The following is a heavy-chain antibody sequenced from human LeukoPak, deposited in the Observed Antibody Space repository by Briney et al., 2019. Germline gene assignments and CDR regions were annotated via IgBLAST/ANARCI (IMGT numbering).Heavy chain of an antibody. V-gene: IGHV3-48*01. Sequence: GGSLRLSCAASGFTFSSYSMNWVRQAPGKGLEWVSYISSSSSTIYYADSVKGRFTISRDNAKNSLYLQMNSLRAEDTAVYYCARASPRYCSSTSCYPFDYWGQGTLVTVSS. CDR3: ARASPRYCSSTSCYPFDY. J-gene: IGHJ4*02. CDR2: ISSSSSTI. D-gene: IGHD2-2*01. CDR1: GFTFSSYS.